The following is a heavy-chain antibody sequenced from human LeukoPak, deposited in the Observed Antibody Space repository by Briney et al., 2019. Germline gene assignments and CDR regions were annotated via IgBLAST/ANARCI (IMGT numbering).Heavy chain of an antibody. CDR1: GGTFSSYA. CDR3: ASLGHSYGYGN. CDR2: ISAYNGNT. J-gene: IGHJ4*02. Sequence: ASVKVSCKASGGTFSSYAISWVRQAPGQGLEWMGWISAYNGNTNYAQKLQGRVTMTTDTSTSTAYMELRSLRSDDTAVYYCASLGHSYGYGNWGQGTLVTVSS. D-gene: IGHD5-18*01. V-gene: IGHV1-18*01.